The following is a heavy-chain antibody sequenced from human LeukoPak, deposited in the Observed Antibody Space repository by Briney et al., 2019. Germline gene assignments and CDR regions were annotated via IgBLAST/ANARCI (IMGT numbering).Heavy chain of an antibody. Sequence: SETLSLTCAVYGGSFSGYYWSWIRQPPGKGLEWIGEINHSGSTNYNPSLKSRVTISVDTSKNQFSLKLGSVTAADTAVYYCARVRVQLERRRTGGYFDYWGQGTLVTVSP. J-gene: IGHJ4*02. CDR2: INHSGST. CDR1: GGSFSGYY. V-gene: IGHV4-34*01. D-gene: IGHD1-1*01. CDR3: ARVRVQLERRRTGGYFDY.